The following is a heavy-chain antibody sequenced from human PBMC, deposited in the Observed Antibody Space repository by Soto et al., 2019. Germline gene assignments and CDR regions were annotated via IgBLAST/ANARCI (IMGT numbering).Heavy chain of an antibody. CDR2: IYYSGST. Sequence: QLQLQESGPGLVKPSESLSLTCTVSGGCISSSSYYWGWIRQPPGKGLEWIGSIYYSGSTYYSPSLKSRVTISVDTSKNQFSLKLSSVTAADTAVYYCARTTVAMILFPEYYFDYWGQGTLVTVSS. J-gene: IGHJ4*02. D-gene: IGHD4-17*01. V-gene: IGHV4-39*01. CDR1: GGCISSSSYY. CDR3: ARTTVAMILFPEYYFDY.